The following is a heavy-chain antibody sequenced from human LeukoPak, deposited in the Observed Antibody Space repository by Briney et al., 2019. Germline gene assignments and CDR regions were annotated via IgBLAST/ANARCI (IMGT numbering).Heavy chain of an antibody. CDR1: GGSISSYY. CDR2: IYTSGST. D-gene: IGHD5-12*01. CDR3: ARDQSSRGYSGYDSAGAPSDY. Sequence: SETLSLTCTVSGGSISSYYWSWIRQPAGKGLEWIGRIYTSGSTNYNPSLKSRVTMSVDTSKNQFSLKLSSVTAADTAVYYCARDQSSRGYSGYDSAGAPSDYWGQGTLVTVSS. J-gene: IGHJ4*02. V-gene: IGHV4-4*07.